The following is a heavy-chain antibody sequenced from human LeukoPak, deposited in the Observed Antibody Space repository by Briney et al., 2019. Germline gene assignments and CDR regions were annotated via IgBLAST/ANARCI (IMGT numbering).Heavy chain of an antibody. CDR2: INAGNGNT. CDR1: GYTFTSYA. CDR3: ARNIDAMVRGVEDYGMDV. J-gene: IGHJ6*04. Sequence: ASVKASCKASGYTFTSYAMHWVRQAPGQRLEWMGWINAGNGNTKYSQKFQGRVTITRDTSASTAYMELSSLRSEDTAVYYCARNIDAMVRGVEDYGMDVWGKGTTVTVSS. V-gene: IGHV1-3*01. D-gene: IGHD3-10*01.